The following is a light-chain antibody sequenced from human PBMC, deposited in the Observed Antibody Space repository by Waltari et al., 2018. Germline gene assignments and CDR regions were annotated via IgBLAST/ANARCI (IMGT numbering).Light chain of an antibody. CDR1: NIESQT. CDR3: QVCDTATDHWV. CDR2: DNA. J-gene: IGLJ3*02. Sequence: SYVLTQPPSVSVAPGQTARITCGGDNIESQTVHWYQQKPGQAPLLVVFDNADRPSGIPERFSGSNVGNTATLTITRVEVGDEADFYCQVCDTATDHWVFGGGTKLTVL. V-gene: IGLV3-21*02.